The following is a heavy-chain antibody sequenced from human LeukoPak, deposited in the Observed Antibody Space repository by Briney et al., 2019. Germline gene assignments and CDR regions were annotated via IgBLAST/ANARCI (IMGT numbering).Heavy chain of an antibody. CDR3: AREYSSSSYVEL. CDR2: IYYSGST. V-gene: IGHV4-59*01. CDR1: GGSISSYY. D-gene: IGHD6-6*01. Sequence: TSETLSLTCTVSGGSISSYYWSWIRQPPGKGLEWIGYIYYSGSTNYNPSLKSRVTISVDTSKNQFSLKLSSVTAADTAVYYCAREYSSSSYVELWGQGTLVTVSS. J-gene: IGHJ4*02.